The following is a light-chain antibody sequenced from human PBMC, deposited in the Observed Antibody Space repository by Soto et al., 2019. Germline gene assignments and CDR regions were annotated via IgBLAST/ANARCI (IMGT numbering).Light chain of an antibody. Sequence: QSVLTQPASVSGSPGQSITISCTGSSRDIGTSNLVSWYQQYPGKAPKLIIYEVTKRPSGISYRFSGSKSGNTASLTISGLQPEDEATYYCYSFTGISTSLSVFGTETKVTGL. CDR2: EVT. V-gene: IGLV2-23*02. CDR3: YSFTGISTSLSV. J-gene: IGLJ1*01. CDR1: SRDIGTSNL.